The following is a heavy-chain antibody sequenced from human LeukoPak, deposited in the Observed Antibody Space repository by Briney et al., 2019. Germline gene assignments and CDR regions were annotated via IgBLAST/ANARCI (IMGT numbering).Heavy chain of an antibody. V-gene: IGHV4-39*01. D-gene: IGHD2-15*01. CDR3: LRHHGLSTPPDY. CDR2: IYYSGST. Sequence: NPSETLSLTCTVSGGSISSSPYYWGWIRQPPGKGLEWIGSIYYSGSTYYTPSLKSQVTISVDTSKNQFSLKLSSVTAADTAVYYCLRHHGLSTPPDYWGQGTLVTVSS. J-gene: IGHJ4*02. CDR1: GGSISSSPYY.